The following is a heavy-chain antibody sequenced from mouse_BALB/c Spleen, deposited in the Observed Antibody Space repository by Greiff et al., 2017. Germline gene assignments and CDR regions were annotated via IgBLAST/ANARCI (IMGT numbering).Heavy chain of an antibody. CDR3: VRDGYYFDY. D-gene: IGHD2-2*01. J-gene: IGHJ2*01. CDR1: GFSLTSYD. Sequence: QVHVKQSGPGLVAPSQSLSITCTVSGFSLTSYDISWIRQPPGKGLEWLGVIWTGGGTNYNSAFMSRLSISKDNSKSQVFLKMNSLQTDDTAIYYCVRDGYYFDYWGQGTTLTVSS. CDR2: IWTGGGT. V-gene: IGHV2-9-2*01.